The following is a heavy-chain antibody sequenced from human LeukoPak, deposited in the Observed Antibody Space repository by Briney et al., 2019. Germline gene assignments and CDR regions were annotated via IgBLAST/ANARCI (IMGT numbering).Heavy chain of an antibody. CDR3: ARDGGPFDY. CDR1: GYSISSGYY. V-gene: IGHV4-38-2*02. J-gene: IGHJ4*02. Sequence: SETLSLTCTVSGYSISSGYYWGWIRQPPGKGLEWIGSIYHSGSTYYNPSLKSRVTISVDTSKNQFSLKLSSVTAADTAVYYCARDGGPFDYWGQGTLVTVSS. D-gene: IGHD3-16*01. CDR2: IYHSGST.